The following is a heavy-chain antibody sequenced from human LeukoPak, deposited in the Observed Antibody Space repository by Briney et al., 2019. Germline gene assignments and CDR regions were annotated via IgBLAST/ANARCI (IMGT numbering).Heavy chain of an antibody. Sequence: SETLSLTCTVSGGSISSSSYYWGWIRQPPGKGLEWIGSIYYSGSTYYNPSLKSRATISVDTSKNQFSLKLSSVTAADTAVYYCARAGEGGYCTNGVCSSNWFDPWGQGTLVTVSS. D-gene: IGHD2-8*01. CDR3: ARAGEGGYCTNGVCSSNWFDP. J-gene: IGHJ5*02. CDR1: GGSISSSSYY. CDR2: IYYSGST. V-gene: IGHV4-39*07.